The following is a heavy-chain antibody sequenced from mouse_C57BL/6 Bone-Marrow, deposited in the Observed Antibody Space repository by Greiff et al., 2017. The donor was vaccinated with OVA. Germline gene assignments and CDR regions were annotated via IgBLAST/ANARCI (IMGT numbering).Heavy chain of an antibody. V-gene: IGHV1-18*01. D-gene: IGHD2-5*01. CDR2: INPNNGGT. J-gene: IGHJ3*01. Sequence: EVQLQESGPELVKPGASVKIPCKASGYTFTDYNMDWVKQSHGKSLEWIGDINPNNGGTIYNQKFKGKATLTVDKSSSTAYMELRSLTSEDTAVYYCARLKDYSNYFFAYWGQGTLVTVSA. CDR1: GYTFTDYN. CDR3: ARLKDYSNYFFAY.